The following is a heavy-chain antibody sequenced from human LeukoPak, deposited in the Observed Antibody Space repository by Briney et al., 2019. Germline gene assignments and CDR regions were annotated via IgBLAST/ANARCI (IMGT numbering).Heavy chain of an antibody. CDR2: INPNSGGT. V-gene: IGHV1-2*02. CDR3: ARDQSTTVRFLQYY. Sequence: ASVKVSCKASGYTFNDYYMHWVRHAPGQGLEWMGGINPNSGGTKYAQKFQGRVSMTRDTSISTADMELSSLRSDDTAVYYCARDQSTTVRFLQYYWXQGTLVTVSS. D-gene: IGHD3-3*01. J-gene: IGHJ4*02. CDR1: GYTFNDYY.